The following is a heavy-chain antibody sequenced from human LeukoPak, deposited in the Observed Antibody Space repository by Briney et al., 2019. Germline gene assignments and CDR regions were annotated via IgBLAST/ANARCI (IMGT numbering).Heavy chain of an antibody. CDR1: GYSISSGYY. J-gene: IGHJ5*02. D-gene: IGHD3-10*01. CDR2: IYHSGST. Sequence: SETLSLTCTVSGYSISSGYYWGWIRQPPGKGLEWIGSIYHSGSTYYNPSLKSRVTISVDTSKNQFSLKLSSVTAADTAVYYCARDNYYGSGSYPSDPWGQGTLVTVSS. CDR3: ARDNYYGSGSYPSDP. V-gene: IGHV4-38-2*02.